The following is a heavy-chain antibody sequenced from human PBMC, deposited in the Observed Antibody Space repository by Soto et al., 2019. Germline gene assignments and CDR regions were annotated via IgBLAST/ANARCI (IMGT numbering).Heavy chain of an antibody. CDR1: GFTFSDYW. CDR3: ARFASGKSAST. Sequence: EVQVVESGGGLVQPGGSLRLSCAGSGFTFSDYWMSWARQAPGKGLEWVANIKYDGSEEYYVDSVRGRFTISRDNAMTSLHLQMNSLRAYDTAVYYCARFASGKSASTWGQGTLVTVSS. D-gene: IGHD5-12*01. CDR2: IKYDGSEE. V-gene: IGHV3-7*05. J-gene: IGHJ5*02.